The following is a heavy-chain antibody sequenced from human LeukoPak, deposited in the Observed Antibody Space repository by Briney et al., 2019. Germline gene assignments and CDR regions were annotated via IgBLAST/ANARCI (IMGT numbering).Heavy chain of an antibody. D-gene: IGHD2-15*01. CDR2: INPNSGGT. CDR1: GYTLTGYY. V-gene: IGHV1-2*02. CDR3: ARETGYCSGGRCYFIY. Sequence: ASVKVSCKASGYTLTGYYMHWVRQAPGQGLEWMGWINPNSGGTSSAQKFQGRVTMTRDTSVSTAYMELSRLRSDDTALYYCARETGYCSGGRCYFIYWGQGTLVTVSS. J-gene: IGHJ4*02.